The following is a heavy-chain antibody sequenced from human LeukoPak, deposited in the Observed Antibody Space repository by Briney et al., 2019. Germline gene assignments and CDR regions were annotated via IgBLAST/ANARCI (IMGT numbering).Heavy chain of an antibody. J-gene: IGHJ4*02. CDR1: GFTFSSYA. Sequence: GGSLRLSCAASGFTFSSYAMSWVRRAPGKGLEWVSAISGSGGSTYYADSVKGRFTISRDNSKNTLYLQMNSLRAEDTAVYYCAKCRYSYGRSFDYWGQGTLVTVSS. D-gene: IGHD5-18*01. CDR2: ISGSGGST. CDR3: AKCRYSYGRSFDY. V-gene: IGHV3-23*01.